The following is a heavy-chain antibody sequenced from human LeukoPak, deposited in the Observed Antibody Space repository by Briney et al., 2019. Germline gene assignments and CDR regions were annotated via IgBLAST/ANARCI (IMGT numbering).Heavy chain of an antibody. D-gene: IGHD3-3*01. CDR3: ARLAFGVVNSYYYYYMDV. J-gene: IGHJ6*03. CDR2: INPNSGGT. CDR1: GYTFTGYY. V-gene: IGHV1-2*02. Sequence: ASVKVSCKASGYTFTGYYMHWVRQAPGQGLEWMGWINPNSGGTNYAQKFQGRVTMTRDTSISTAYMELSRLRSDDTAVYYCARLAFGVVNSYYYYYMDVWGKGTTVTVSS.